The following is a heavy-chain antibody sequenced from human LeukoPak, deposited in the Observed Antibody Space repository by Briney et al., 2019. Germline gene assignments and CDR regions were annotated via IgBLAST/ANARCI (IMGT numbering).Heavy chain of an antibody. D-gene: IGHD4-17*01. V-gene: IGHV3-30*02. CDR3: AKARVTTVTTLHDAFDI. CDR1: GFTFSSYG. Sequence: GGPLRLSCAASGFTFSSYGMHWVRQAPGKGLEWVSFIRYDGSNKYYADSVKGRFTISRDNSKNTLYLQMNSLRAEDTAVYYCAKARVTTVTTLHDAFDIWGQGTMVTVSS. CDR2: IRYDGSNK. J-gene: IGHJ3*02.